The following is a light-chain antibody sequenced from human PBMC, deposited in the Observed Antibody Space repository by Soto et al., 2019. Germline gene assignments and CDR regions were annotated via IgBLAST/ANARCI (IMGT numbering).Light chain of an antibody. Sequence: QSALTQPASLSGSPGQSITISCTGTSSDIGAYDYVSWFQQHPGKAPKLMISEVNNRPSGVSNRFSGSKSGNTAYLTISGLQVEDEADYYCCAYAGSYSWVFGGGTKVTVL. CDR1: SSDIGAYDY. CDR2: EVN. CDR3: CAYAGSYSWV. J-gene: IGLJ3*02. V-gene: IGLV2-14*01.